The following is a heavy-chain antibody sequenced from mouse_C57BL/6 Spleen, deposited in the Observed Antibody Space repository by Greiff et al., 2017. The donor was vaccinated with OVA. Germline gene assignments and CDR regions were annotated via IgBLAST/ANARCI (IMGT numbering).Heavy chain of an antibody. J-gene: IGHJ2*01. CDR1: GYTFTSYW. V-gene: IGHV1-59*01. Sequence: VQLQQPGAELVRPGTSVKLSCKASGYTFTSYWMHWVKQRPGQGLEWIGVIDPSDSYTNYNQKFKGKATLTVDTSSSTAYMQLSSLTSEDSAVYYCARWGGYHYWGQGTTLTVSS. CDR3: ARWGGYHY. CDR2: IDPSDSYT. D-gene: IGHD2-2*01.